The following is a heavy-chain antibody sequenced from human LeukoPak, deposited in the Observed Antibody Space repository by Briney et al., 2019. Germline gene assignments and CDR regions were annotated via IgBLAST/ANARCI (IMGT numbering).Heavy chain of an antibody. J-gene: IGHJ4*02. CDR3: ARGPLGFGRNFPSLTTVVPTPLDY. V-gene: IGHV4-34*01. Sequence: SETLSLTCAVYGGSFSGYYWSWIRQPPGKGLGWIGEINHSGSTNYNPSLKSRVTISVDTSKNQFSLKLSSVTAADTAVYYCARGPLGFGRNFPSLTTVVPTPLDYWGQGTLVTVSS. CDR1: GGSFSGYY. CDR2: INHSGST. D-gene: IGHD4-23*01.